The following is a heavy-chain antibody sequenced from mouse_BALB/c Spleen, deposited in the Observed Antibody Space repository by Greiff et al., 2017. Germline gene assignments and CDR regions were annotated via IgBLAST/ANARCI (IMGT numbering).Heavy chain of an antibody. CDR2: IWSGGST. V-gene: IGHV2-2*02. Sequence: QVQLKESGPGLVQPSQSLSITCTVSGFSLTSYGVHWVRQPPGKGLEWLGVIWSGGSTDYNAAFISRLSISKDKSKSQVFFKMNSLQANDTAIYYCARNSGKDYAMDYWDQGTSVAVTS. D-gene: IGHD1-1*01. J-gene: IGHJ4*01. CDR3: ARNSGKDYAMDY. CDR1: GFSLTSYG.